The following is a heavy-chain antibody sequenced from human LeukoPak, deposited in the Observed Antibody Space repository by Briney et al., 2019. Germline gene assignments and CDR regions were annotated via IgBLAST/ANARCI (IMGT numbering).Heavy chain of an antibody. D-gene: IGHD1-14*01. V-gene: IGHV3-53*01. Sequence: GGSLRLSCAASGFTFSNYWMTWVRQAPGKGLEWVSVIYSGGSTYYADSVKGRFTISRDNSKNTLYLQMNSLRAEDTAVYYCARGRNSCGFDYWGQGTLVTVSS. J-gene: IGHJ4*02. CDR1: GFTFSNYW. CDR2: IYSGGST. CDR3: ARGRNSCGFDY.